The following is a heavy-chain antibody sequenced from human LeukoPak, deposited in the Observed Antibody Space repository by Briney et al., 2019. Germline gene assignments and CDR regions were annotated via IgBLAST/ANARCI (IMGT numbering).Heavy chain of an antibody. V-gene: IGHV3-33*06. CDR1: GFTFSSYG. J-gene: IGHJ4*02. CDR2: IWYDGSNK. Sequence: GRSLRLSCAASGFTFSSYGMHWVRQAPGKGLEGVAVIWYDGSNKYYADSVKGRFTISRDNSKNTLYLQMNSLRAEDTAVYYCAKGSPEYYFDYWGQGTLVTVSS. CDR3: AKGSPEYYFDY.